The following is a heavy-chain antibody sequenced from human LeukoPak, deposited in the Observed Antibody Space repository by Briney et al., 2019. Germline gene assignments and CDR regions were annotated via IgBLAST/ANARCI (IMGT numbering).Heavy chain of an antibody. J-gene: IGHJ3*02. V-gene: IGHV3-11*01. CDR2: ISSSGSTI. Sequence: GGSLRLSCAASGFTFSDYYMSWIRQAPGKGLERVSYISSSGSTIYYADSVKGRFTISRDNAKNSLYLQMNSLRAEDTAVYYCAREAGGQQLVYAFDIWGQGTMVTVSS. D-gene: IGHD6-13*01. CDR1: GFTFSDYY. CDR3: AREAGGQQLVYAFDI.